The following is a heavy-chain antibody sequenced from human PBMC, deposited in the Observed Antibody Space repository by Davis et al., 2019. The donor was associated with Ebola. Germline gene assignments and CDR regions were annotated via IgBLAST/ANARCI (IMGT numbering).Heavy chain of an antibody. J-gene: IGHJ6*02. CDR1: GFTFSSYS. D-gene: IGHD3-3*01. CDR2: IKQDGSEK. V-gene: IGHV3-7*03. CDR3: ARDLIFTIFVGMDV. Sequence: GGSLRLSCAASGFTFSSYSMNWVRQAPGKGLEWVANIKQDGSEKYYVDSVKGRFTISRDNAKNSLYLQMNSLRAEDTAVYYCARDLIFTIFVGMDVWGQGTTVTVSS.